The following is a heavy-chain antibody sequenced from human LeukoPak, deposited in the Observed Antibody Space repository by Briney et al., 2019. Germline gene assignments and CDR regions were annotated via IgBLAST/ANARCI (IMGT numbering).Heavy chain of an antibody. CDR3: ARGIFPEDFWSGLGVEYYYYYYGMDV. CDR2: IIPIFGTA. CDR1: GGTFSSYA. D-gene: IGHD3-3*01. Sequence: SVKVSCKASGGTFSSYAISWVRQAPGQGLEWMGGIIPIFGTANYAQKFQGRVTITADESTSTAYMELSSLRSEDTAVYYCARGIFPEDFWSGLGVEYYYYYYGMDVWGQGTTVTVSS. J-gene: IGHJ6*02. V-gene: IGHV1-69*13.